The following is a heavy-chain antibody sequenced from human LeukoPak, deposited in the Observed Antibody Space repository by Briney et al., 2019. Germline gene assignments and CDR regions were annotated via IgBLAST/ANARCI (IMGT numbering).Heavy chain of an antibody. Sequence: SETLSLTCTVSGYSISSGYYWGWIRQPPGKGLEWIGSIYHSGSTYYNPSLKSRVTISVDTSKNQFSLKLSSVTAADTAVYYCARVGIVVGTLGDYWGQGTLVTVSS. CDR3: ARVGIVVGTLGDY. CDR1: GYSISSGYY. D-gene: IGHD2-21*02. V-gene: IGHV4-38-2*02. J-gene: IGHJ4*02. CDR2: IYHSGST.